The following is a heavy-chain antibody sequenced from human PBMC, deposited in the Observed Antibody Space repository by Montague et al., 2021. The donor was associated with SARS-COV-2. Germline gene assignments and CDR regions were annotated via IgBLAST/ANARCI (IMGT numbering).Heavy chain of an antibody. CDR3: ARGRVVITMVLVVIGYSYYFDY. CDR1: GGSFTDYY. Sequence: SETLSLTCAVSGGSFTDYYWNWIRQPPGKGPEWIGQINHNGSTNYNPSLKSRVTISVDTSKNQFSLKLRSMTAADTAVYYCARGRVVITMVLVVIGYSYYFDYWGQGSLVTVSS. D-gene: IGHD3-22*01. V-gene: IGHV4-34*01. J-gene: IGHJ4*02. CDR2: INHNGST.